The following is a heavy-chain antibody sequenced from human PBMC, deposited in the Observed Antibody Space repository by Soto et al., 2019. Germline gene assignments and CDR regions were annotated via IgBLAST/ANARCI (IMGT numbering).Heavy chain of an antibody. CDR3: ARGPGDEDYYYGMDV. CDR2: INAGNGNT. D-gene: IGHD7-27*01. CDR1: GYTFTSYA. V-gene: IGHV1-3*01. Sequence: GASVKVSCKASGYTFTSYAMHWVRQAPGQRLEWMGWINAGNGNTKYSQKFQGRVTITRDTSASTAYMELSSLRSEDTAVYYCARGPGDEDYYYGMDVWGQGTTVTVSS. J-gene: IGHJ6*02.